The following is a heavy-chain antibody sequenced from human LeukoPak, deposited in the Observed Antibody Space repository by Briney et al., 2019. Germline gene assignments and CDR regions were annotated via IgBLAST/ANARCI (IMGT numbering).Heavy chain of an antibody. V-gene: IGHV3-48*03. CDR3: ARRGYYDGSGYVDY. J-gene: IGHJ4*02. CDR1: GFTFSSYE. D-gene: IGHD3-22*01. CDR2: ISSSGSTI. Sequence: GGSLRLSCAASGFTFSSYEMNWVRQAPGKGLEWVSYISSSGSTIYYADSVKGRFTISRDNAKNSLYLQMNSLRAEDMAVYHCARRGYYDGSGYVDYWGQGTLVTVSS.